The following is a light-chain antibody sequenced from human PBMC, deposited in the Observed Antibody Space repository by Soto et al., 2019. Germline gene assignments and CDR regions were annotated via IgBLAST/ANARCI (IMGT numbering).Light chain of an antibody. J-gene: IGKJ1*01. CDR2: KVS. Sequence: DIQMTQSTSTLSAYVGDSVTITCRASQSVNSWLAWYQQKPGKAPNLLMYKVSNLERGVPSRFSGSGSGTEFALTISSLQPEDFATYYCQQYDSFPWTFGQGTKVEI. V-gene: IGKV1-5*03. CDR1: QSVNSW. CDR3: QQYDSFPWT.